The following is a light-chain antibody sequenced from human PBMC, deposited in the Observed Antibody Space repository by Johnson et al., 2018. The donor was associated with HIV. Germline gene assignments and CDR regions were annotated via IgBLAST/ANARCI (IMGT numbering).Light chain of an antibody. V-gene: IGLV1-51*02. CDR3: GTWDSSLRSGF. Sequence: SVLTQPPSVSAAPGQKVTISCSGSSSDMGNYAVSWYQQLPGTAPKLLIFENYKRPSGISDRFSGSKSGTSATLGITGLQTGDEADYYCGTWDSSLRSGFFGTGTKVTVL. J-gene: IGLJ1*01. CDR2: ENY. CDR1: SSDMGNYA.